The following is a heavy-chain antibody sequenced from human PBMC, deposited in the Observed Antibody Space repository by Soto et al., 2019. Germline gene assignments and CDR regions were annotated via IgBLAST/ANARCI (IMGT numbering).Heavy chain of an antibody. CDR1: GFTFSSYW. CDR2: IKSDGSST. CDR3: AREYYYYYMDV. Sequence: EVQLVESGGGLVQPGGSLRLSCAASGFTFSSYWMHWVRQAPGKGLVWVSRIKSDGSSTSYADSVKGRFTISRDNAKNTLYLQMNSLRAEDSAVYYCAREYYYYYMDVWGKGTTVTVSS. V-gene: IGHV3-74*01. J-gene: IGHJ6*03.